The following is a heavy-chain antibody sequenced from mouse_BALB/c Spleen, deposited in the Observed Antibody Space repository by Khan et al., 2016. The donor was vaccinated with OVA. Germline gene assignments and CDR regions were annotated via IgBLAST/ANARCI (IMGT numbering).Heavy chain of an antibody. CDR3: ASHLTGSFAY. D-gene: IGHD4-1*01. J-gene: IGHJ3*01. Sequence: EVELVESGGDLVKPGGSLKLSCAASGFTFSSYSMSWVRQTPDKRLEWVATISSGADYTYYPDSVKGRFTISRDNAKNTLYLHMSSLKSEDTAMYYCASHLTGSFAYWGQGTLVTVSA. V-gene: IGHV5-6*01. CDR2: ISSGADYT. CDR1: GFTFSSYS.